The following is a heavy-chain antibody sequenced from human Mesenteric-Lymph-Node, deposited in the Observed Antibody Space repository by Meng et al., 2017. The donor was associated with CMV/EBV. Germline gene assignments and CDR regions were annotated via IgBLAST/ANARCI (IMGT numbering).Heavy chain of an antibody. CDR1: GGSISSSSYY. D-gene: IGHD6-19*01. CDR2: IYYSGST. Sequence: SETLSLTCTVSGGSISSSSYYWGWFRQPPGKGLEWIGSIYYSGSTNYNPSLKSRVTISVDTSKNQFSLKLSSVTAADTAVYYCATQGVAVADRYYYYYGMDAWGQGTTVTVSS. J-gene: IGHJ6*02. V-gene: IGHV4-39*07. CDR3: ATQGVAVADRYYYYYGMDA.